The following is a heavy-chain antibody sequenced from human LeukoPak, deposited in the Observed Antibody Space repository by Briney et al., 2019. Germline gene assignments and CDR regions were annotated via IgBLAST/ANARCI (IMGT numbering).Heavy chain of an antibody. CDR3: ARDRAPNFHDYGDYYYDYGMDV. CDR1: GGSISSGDYY. CDR2: IYYSGST. J-gene: IGHJ6*02. Sequence: SQTLSLTCTVSGGSISSGDYYWSWIRQPPGKGLEWIGYIYYSGSTYYNPSLKSRVTISVDTSKNQFSLKLSSVTDADTAGYYCARDRAPNFHDYGDYYYDYGMDVWGQGTTVTVSS. D-gene: IGHD4-17*01. V-gene: IGHV4-30-4*01.